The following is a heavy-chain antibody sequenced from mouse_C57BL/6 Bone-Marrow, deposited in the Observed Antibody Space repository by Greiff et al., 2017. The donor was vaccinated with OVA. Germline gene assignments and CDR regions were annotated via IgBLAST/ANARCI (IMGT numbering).Heavy chain of an antibody. CDR1: GYSFTGYY. Sequence: EVHLVESGPELVKPGASVKISCKASGYSFTGYYMNWVKQSPEKSLEWIGEINPSTGGTTYNQKFKAKATLTVDKSSSTAYMQLKSLTSEDSAVYYCAREEFYYSNYGGFAYWGQGTLVTVSA. CDR3: AREEFYYSNYGGFAY. D-gene: IGHD2-5*01. J-gene: IGHJ3*01. V-gene: IGHV1-42*01. CDR2: INPSTGGT.